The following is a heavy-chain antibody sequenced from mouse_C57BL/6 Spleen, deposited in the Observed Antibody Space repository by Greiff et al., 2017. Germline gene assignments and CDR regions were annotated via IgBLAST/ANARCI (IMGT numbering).Heavy chain of an antibody. D-gene: IGHD2-4*01. V-gene: IGHV5-4*03. CDR3: ARVDDDDAGYYFDY. J-gene: IGHJ2*01. CDR2: ISDGGSYT. Sequence: EVKLVESGGGLVKPGGSLKLSCAASGFTFSSYAMSWVRQTPEKRLEWVATISDGGSYTYYPDNVKGRFTISRDNAKNNLYLQMGHLKSEDTAMYYCARVDDDDAGYYFDYWGQGTTRTVSS. CDR1: GFTFSSYA.